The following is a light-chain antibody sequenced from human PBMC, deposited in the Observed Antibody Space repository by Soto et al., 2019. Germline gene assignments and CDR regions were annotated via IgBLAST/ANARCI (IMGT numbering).Light chain of an antibody. J-gene: IGLJ1*01. CDR3: ASLTTTNFV. CDR1: SGDIGAYDH. V-gene: IGLV2-14*03. Sequence: QSALTQPASVSGSPGQSVTLSCSGTSGDIGAYDHVAWFQQHPGKVPKLLLRDVSNRPSGVSSRFSGSKSGNTASLTISGLRPEDEGDYYCASLTTTNFVFGTGTKVTVL. CDR2: DVS.